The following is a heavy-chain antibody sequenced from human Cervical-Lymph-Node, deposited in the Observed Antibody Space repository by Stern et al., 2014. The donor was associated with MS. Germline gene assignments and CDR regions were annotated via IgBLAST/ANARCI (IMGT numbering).Heavy chain of an antibody. CDR3: VGNGYYCIDY. Sequence: VQLVESGPGLVKPSETLSLTCAVSGVSISNDIYWSWVRQPPGKRLEWIGEIHHSKGTNYNPSLKSRVIISVDKSNNHFSLNLGSVTAADTAVYYCVGNGYYCIDYWGQGALVTVSS. CDR1: GVSISNDIY. CDR2: IHHSKGT. V-gene: IGHV4-4*02. J-gene: IGHJ4*02. D-gene: IGHD1-26*01.